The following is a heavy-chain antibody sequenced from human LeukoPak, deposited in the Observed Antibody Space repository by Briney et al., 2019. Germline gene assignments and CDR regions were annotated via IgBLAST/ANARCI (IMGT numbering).Heavy chain of an antibody. CDR3: ARDDSSAYFDY. D-gene: IGHD3-22*01. J-gene: IGHJ4*02. V-gene: IGHV4-59*01. CDR2: ISYSGNT. CDR1: GGFISSNY. Sequence: SETLSLTCIVSGGFISSNYWSWIRQPPGKGLEWIGYISYSGNTNYNPSLKSRVTISVDTSKNQFSLKLSSVTAADTAVYYCARDDSSAYFDYWGQGTLVTVSS.